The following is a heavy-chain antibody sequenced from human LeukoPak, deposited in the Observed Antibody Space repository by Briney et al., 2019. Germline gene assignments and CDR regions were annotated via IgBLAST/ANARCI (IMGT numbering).Heavy chain of an antibody. CDR3: ARVGDYGPWYFDL. CDR2: IYYSGST. Sequence: ASETLSLTCTVSGGSISSYYWSWIRQPPGKGLEWIGYIYYSGSTNYNPSLKSRVTISVDTSKNQFSLKLSSVTAADTAVYYCARVGDYGPWYFDLWGRGTLVTVSS. CDR1: GGSISSYY. V-gene: IGHV4-59*01. D-gene: IGHD4/OR15-4a*01. J-gene: IGHJ2*01.